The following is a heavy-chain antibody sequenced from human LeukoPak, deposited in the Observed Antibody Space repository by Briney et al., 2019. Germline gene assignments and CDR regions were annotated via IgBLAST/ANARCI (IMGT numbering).Heavy chain of an antibody. CDR3: ARDREGLAYFDF. Sequence: ASVSVSCKASGYTFTGKFIHWVRQAPGRGLEWMGWIDPNSGGTDYAQKFQGRVTMTRDTSIATAYMGLSRLISDDTAVYYCARDREGLAYFDFWGQGTLVTVSS. CDR1: GYTFTGKF. V-gene: IGHV1-2*02. D-gene: IGHD3/OR15-3a*01. CDR2: IDPNSGGT. J-gene: IGHJ4*02.